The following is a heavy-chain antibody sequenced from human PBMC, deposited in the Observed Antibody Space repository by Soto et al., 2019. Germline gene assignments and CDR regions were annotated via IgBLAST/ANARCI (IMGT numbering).Heavy chain of an antibody. CDR2: IYYSGST. J-gene: IGHJ6*03. CDR3: ARHRITIFGVVIIEDDYYYMDV. D-gene: IGHD3-3*01. V-gene: IGHV4-59*08. Sequence: SETMSLTCTVSGGSISSYYWSWIRQPTGKGLEWIGYIYYSGSTNYNPSLKSRVTISVDTSKNQFSLKLSSVTAADTAVYYCARHRITIFGVVIIEDDYYYMDVWGKGTTVTVSS. CDR1: GGSISSYY.